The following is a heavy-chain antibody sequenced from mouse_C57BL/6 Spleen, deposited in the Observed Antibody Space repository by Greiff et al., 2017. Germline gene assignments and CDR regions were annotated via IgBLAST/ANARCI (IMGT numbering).Heavy chain of an antibody. Sequence: VQLQQSGAELVRPGASVTLSCKASGYTFTDYEMHWVKQTPVHGLEWIGAIDPETGGTAYNQKFKGKAILTADKSSSTAYMELRSLTSEDSAVYYCTSFYYSNGFAVGGQGTLVTVSA. D-gene: IGHD2-5*01. V-gene: IGHV1-15*01. J-gene: IGHJ3*01. CDR2: IDPETGGT. CDR1: GYTFTDYE. CDR3: TSFYYSNGFAV.